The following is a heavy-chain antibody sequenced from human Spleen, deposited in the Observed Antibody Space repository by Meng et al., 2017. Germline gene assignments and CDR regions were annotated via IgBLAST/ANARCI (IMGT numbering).Heavy chain of an antibody. Sequence: QLQLQESGSGLVKPSQTLSVTCAVSGGSISSGGYSWSWIRQPPGKGLEWIGYIYYSGSTYYNPSLKSRLTISVDTSKKQFSLRLTSVTAADTAVYYCVRENWKSTIDYSGQGTLVTVSS. V-gene: IGHV4-30-2*05. D-gene: IGHD1-1*01. CDR1: GGSISSGGYS. CDR2: IYYSGST. J-gene: IGHJ4*02. CDR3: VRENWKSTIDY.